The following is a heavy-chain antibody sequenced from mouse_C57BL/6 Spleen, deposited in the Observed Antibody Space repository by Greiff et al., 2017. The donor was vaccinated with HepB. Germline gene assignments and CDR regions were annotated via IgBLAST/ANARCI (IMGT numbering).Heavy chain of an antibody. CDR2: IYPGDGDT. Sequence: QVTLKVSGAELVKPGASVKISCKASGYAFSSYWMNWVKQRPGKGLEWIGQIYPGDGDTNYNGKFKGKATLTADKSSSTAYMQLSSLTSEDSAVYVCARDRYYGSSYLDYWGQGTTLTVSS. J-gene: IGHJ2*01. CDR3: ARDRYYGSSYLDY. V-gene: IGHV1-80*01. CDR1: GYAFSSYW. D-gene: IGHD1-1*01.